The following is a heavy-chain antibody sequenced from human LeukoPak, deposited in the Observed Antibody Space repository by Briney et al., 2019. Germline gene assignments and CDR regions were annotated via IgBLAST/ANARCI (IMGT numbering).Heavy chain of an antibody. CDR2: MNPNSGNT. V-gene: IGHV1-8*01. CDR1: GYTFTSYD. D-gene: IGHD3-3*01. CDR3: ARGSTYYDFWSGYDHYYYYYMDV. Sequence: ASVKVSCKASGYTFTSYDINWVRQATGQGIEWLGWMNPNSGNTGYAQKFQGRVTMTRNTSISTAYMELSSLRSEDTAVYYCARGSTYYDFWSGYDHYYYYYMDVWGKGTTVTVSS. J-gene: IGHJ6*03.